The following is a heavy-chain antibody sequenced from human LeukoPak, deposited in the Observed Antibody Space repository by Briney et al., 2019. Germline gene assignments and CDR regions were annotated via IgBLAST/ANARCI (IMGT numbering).Heavy chain of an antibody. Sequence: ASVKVSCKASGYTFTGYYMHWVRQATGQGLEWMGWMNPNSGNTGYAQKFQGRVTITRNTSISTAYMELSSLRSEDTAVYYCARVSVAPFDYWGQGTLVTVSS. D-gene: IGHD4-23*01. CDR3: ARVSVAPFDY. J-gene: IGHJ4*02. V-gene: IGHV1-8*03. CDR2: MNPNSGNT. CDR1: GYTFTGYY.